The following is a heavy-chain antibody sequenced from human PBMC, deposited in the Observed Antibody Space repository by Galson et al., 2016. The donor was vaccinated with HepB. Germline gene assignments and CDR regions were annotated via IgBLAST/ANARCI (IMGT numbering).Heavy chain of an antibody. J-gene: IGHJ6*02. CDR2: IWYDGSNK. V-gene: IGHV3-33*01. CDR1: GFTFSNYV. CDR3: ARDLDTAMGLPYYGMDV. D-gene: IGHD5-18*01. Sequence: SLRLSCAASGFTFSNYVMHWVRRAPGKGLEWVATIWYDGSNKSYADFVKGRFTISRGNSKNTLYLQMNSLRAEDTAVYYCARDLDTAMGLPYYGMDVWGQGTTVTVSS.